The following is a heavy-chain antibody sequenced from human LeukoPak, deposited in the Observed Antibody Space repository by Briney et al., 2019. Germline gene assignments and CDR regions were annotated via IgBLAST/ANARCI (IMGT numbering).Heavy chain of an antibody. D-gene: IGHD1-26*01. V-gene: IGHV4-39*07. CDR1: GGSISSSSYY. CDR2: IYYSGST. J-gene: IGHJ5*02. CDR3: ARAGGWELLSGPWFDP. Sequence: SETLSLTCTVSGGSISSSSYYWGWIRQPPGKGLEWIGSIYYSGSTNYNPSLKSRVTISVDTSKNQFSLKLSSVTAADTAVYYCARAGGWELLSGPWFDPWGQGTLVTVSS.